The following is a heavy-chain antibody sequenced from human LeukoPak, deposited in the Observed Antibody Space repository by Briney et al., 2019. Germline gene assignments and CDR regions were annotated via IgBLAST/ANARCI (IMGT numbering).Heavy chain of an antibody. J-gene: IGHJ4*02. CDR1: GYTFTSCY. CDR3: ARDSGDGYNFDY. D-gene: IGHD5-24*01. V-gene: IGHV1-46*01. Sequence: ASVKVSFKASGYTFTSCYMHWVRQAPGQGLEWMGIINPSGGSTSYAQKFQGRVTMTRDTSTSTVYMELSSLRSEDTAVYYCARDSGDGYNFDYWGQGTLVTVSS. CDR2: INPSGGST.